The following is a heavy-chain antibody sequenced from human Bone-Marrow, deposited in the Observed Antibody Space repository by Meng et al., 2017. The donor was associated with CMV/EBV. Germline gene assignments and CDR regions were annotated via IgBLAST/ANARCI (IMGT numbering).Heavy chain of an antibody. V-gene: IGHV1-69*05. CDR2: IIPIFGTA. CDR3: ARDSHEYSTPRWETYYYYGMDV. CDR1: GGTFSSYA. Sequence: SVKVSCKASGGTFSSYAISWVRQAPGQGLEWMGGIIPIFGTANYAQKFQGRVTITTDESTSTAYMELSSLRSEDTAVYYCARDSHEYSTPRWETYYYYGMDVWGQGTTVTASS. J-gene: IGHJ6*02. D-gene: IGHD6-6*01.